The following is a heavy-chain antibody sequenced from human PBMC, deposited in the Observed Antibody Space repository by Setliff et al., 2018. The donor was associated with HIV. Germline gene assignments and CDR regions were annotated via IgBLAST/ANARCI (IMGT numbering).Heavy chain of an antibody. CDR3: VRPGSYDFWGKMDV. Sequence: PSETLSLTCNVSGGSINSSSYFWGWIRQPPGKRLEWIGSISYTGSTYYNPSLRGRVTILVDTSKNQVSLKLWSVTAADTAVYYCVRPGSYDFWGKMDVWGQGTMVTVSS. CDR1: GGSINSSSYF. J-gene: IGHJ6*02. CDR2: ISYTGST. V-gene: IGHV4-39*01. D-gene: IGHD3-3*01.